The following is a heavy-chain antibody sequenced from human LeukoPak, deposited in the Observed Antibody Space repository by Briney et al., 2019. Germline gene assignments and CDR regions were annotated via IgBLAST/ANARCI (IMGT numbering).Heavy chain of an antibody. Sequence: PSETLSLTCAVSGYSISSGYYWGWIRPPPGKGLEWIGYIYYSGSTNYNPSLKSRVTISVDTSKNQFSLKLSSVTAADTAVYYCAREERYGSSYDYWGQGTLVTVSS. CDR3: AREERYGSSYDY. V-gene: IGHV4-61*01. CDR1: GYSISSGYY. J-gene: IGHJ4*02. CDR2: IYYSGST. D-gene: IGHD3-10*01.